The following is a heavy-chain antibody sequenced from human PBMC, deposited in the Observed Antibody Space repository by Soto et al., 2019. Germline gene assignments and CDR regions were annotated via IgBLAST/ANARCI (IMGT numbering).Heavy chain of an antibody. CDR1: GYTFTNHG. J-gene: IGHJ3*02. Sequence: QVQLVQSGAEVKKPGASVKVSCKTAGYTFTNHGINWVRQAPGQGLVWMGWINPYNGNVEYAQKRQRRVTMTTDTPTSTAYMDLRIPTSTDTAVYYCAIDPVAGIWGDALDIWGQGTMVTVSS. CDR3: AIDPVAGIWGDALDI. D-gene: IGHD3-16*01. V-gene: IGHV1-18*04. CDR2: INPYNGNV.